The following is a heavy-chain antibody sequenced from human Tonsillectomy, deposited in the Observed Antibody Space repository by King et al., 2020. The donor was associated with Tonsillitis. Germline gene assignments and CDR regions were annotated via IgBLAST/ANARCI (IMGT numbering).Heavy chain of an antibody. V-gene: IGHV4-38-2*02. J-gene: IGHJ3*02. CDR1: GYSISXXYY. D-gene: IGHD6-13*01. Sequence: VQLQESGPXLVKXSEXLXXTCAVSGYSISXXYYWGWXXQPPGKGLEWIGSIYHSGSTYYNPSLKSRVTISVDTSKNQFSLKLSSVTAADTAVYYCARDFSAAFSVDDAFDIWGQGTMVTVSS. CDR2: IYHSGST. CDR3: ARDFSAAFSVDDAFDI.